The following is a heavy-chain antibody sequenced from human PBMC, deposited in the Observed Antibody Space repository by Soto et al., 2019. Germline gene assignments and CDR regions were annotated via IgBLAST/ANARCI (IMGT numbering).Heavy chain of an antibody. CDR1: GGTFSRYA. D-gene: IGHD3-22*01. Sequence: ASVKVSCKTSGGTFSRYAISWVRQAPGQGVEWMGGIMRIFGTANYAQKFQGRVTITADENARTVYMELSRLRSEDTAVYYCARQFDYGSSGYFYAYWGQGSLVTVSS. J-gene: IGHJ4*02. CDR2: IMRIFGTA. CDR3: ARQFDYGSSGYFYAY. V-gene: IGHV1-69*13.